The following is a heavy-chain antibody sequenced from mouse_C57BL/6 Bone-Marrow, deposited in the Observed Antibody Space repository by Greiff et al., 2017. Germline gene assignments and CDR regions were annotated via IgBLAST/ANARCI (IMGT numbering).Heavy chain of an antibody. V-gene: IGHV5-4*01. J-gene: IGHJ3*01. Sequence: EVQLVESGGGLVKPGGSLKLSCAASGFTFSSYAMSWVRQTPEKRLEWVATISDGGSYTYYPDNVKGRFTISRDNAKNNLYLHMCRLKSEDTAMYYCARAFSWFAYWGQGTLVTVSA. CDR1: GFTFSSYA. CDR3: ARAFSWFAY. CDR2: ISDGGSYT.